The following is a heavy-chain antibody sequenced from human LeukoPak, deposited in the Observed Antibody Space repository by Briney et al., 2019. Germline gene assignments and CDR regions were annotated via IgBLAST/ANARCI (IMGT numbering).Heavy chain of an antibody. CDR2: FYREYGET. CDR1: GYTLNELS. V-gene: IGHV1-24*01. Sequence: RRGSVKVSCKVSGYTLNELSIHWVRQAAGKGLEWVGGFYREYGETFYAQKFQGRVTMAEDTSTDTAYMELSSLRSEDTAVYYCAPLDFWVPSTWGQGTLVTVSS. J-gene: IGHJ5*02. D-gene: IGHD3-3*01. CDR3: APLDFWVPST.